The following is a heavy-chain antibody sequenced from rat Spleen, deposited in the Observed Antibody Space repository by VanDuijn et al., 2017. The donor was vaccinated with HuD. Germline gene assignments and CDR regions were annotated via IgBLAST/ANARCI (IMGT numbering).Heavy chain of an antibody. CDR1: GFTFSNYY. D-gene: IGHD5-1*01. V-gene: IGHV5-27*01. CDR3: TTDRMGADYFDY. Sequence: EVQLVESGGDLVRPGRSLKLSCAASGFTFSNYYMAWVRQAPTKGLEWVAYISPGGGSTYYRDSVNGRFTSSRDNAKSTLYLQMDSLRSEDTATYYCTTDRMGADYFDYWGQGVMFTVSS. J-gene: IGHJ2*01. CDR2: ISPGGGST.